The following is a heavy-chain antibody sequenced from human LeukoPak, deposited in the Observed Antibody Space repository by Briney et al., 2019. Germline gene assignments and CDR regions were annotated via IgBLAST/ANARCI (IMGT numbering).Heavy chain of an antibody. D-gene: IGHD3-10*01. CDR3: ARDSGTTGEVKFDP. Sequence: SETLSLTCTVSGASISSYYWSWIRQPAGKGLEWIGRIYSSGSTDYNPPLKSRVTMSVDTSKNKFSLKLSAVTAADTAVYYCARDSGTTGEVKFDPWGQGTLVTVSS. J-gene: IGHJ5*02. CDR1: GASISSYY. V-gene: IGHV4-4*07. CDR2: IYSSGST.